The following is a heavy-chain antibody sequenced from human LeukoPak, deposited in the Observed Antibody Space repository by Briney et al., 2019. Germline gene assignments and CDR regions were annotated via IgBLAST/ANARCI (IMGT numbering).Heavy chain of an antibody. V-gene: IGHV3-66*01. CDR3: ARDIGGMDV. CDR2: IYSGGST. Sequence: PGGSQRPSCAASGFTFSDYYMSWIRQAPGKGLEWVSVIYSGGSTYYADSVKGRFTISRDSSKNTLHLQMNSLRAEDTAVYYCARDIGGMDVWGQGTTVTVSS. J-gene: IGHJ6*02. CDR1: GFTFSDYY. D-gene: IGHD2-15*01.